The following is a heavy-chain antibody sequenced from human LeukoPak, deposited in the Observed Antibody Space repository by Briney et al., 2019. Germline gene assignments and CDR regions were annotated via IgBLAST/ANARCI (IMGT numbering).Heavy chain of an antibody. CDR2: ISYDGSNK. Sequence: PGGSLRLSCAASGFTFSSYAMHWVRQAPGKGLEWVAVISYDGSNKYYADSVKGRFTISRDNSKNTLYLQMNSLRAEDTAVYYCAKGALYNWNDVWGQGTLVTVSS. J-gene: IGHJ4*02. V-gene: IGHV3-30*04. CDR1: GFTFSSYA. D-gene: IGHD1-20*01. CDR3: AKGALYNWNDV.